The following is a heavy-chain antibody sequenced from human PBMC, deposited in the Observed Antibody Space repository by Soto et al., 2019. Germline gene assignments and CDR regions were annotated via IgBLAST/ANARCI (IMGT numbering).Heavy chain of an antibody. CDR1: GGSISSSSYY. CDR3: ARHTRGGYDAFDI. CDR2: IYYSGST. D-gene: IGHD3-22*01. V-gene: IGHV4-39*01. Sequence: NPSETLSLTCTVSGGSISSSSYYWGWIRQPPGKGLEWIGSIYYSGSTYYNPSLKSRVTISVDTSKNQFSLKLSSVTAADTAVYYCARHTRGGYDAFDIWGQGTMGAVSS. J-gene: IGHJ3*02.